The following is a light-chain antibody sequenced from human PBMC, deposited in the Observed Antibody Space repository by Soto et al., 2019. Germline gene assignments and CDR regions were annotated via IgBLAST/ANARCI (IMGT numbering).Light chain of an antibody. V-gene: IGKV3-15*01. CDR2: GAS. J-gene: IGKJ1*01. CDR3: QQSYSTPPWT. CDR1: QSVSSN. Sequence: EIVMTQSPATLSVSPGERATLSCRASQSVSSNLAWYQQKPGQAPRLLIYGASTRATGIPARFSGSGSGTDFTLTISSLQPEDFATYYCQQSYSTPPWTFGQGTKV.